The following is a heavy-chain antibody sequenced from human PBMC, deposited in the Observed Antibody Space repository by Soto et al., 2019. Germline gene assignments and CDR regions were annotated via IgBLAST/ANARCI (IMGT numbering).Heavy chain of an antibody. D-gene: IGHD5-12*01. CDR3: ARDLPPLAIFRVATVRDY. J-gene: IGHJ4*02. CDR1: GGSISSSSYY. Sequence: QLQLQESGPGLVKPSETLSLTCTVSGGSISSSSYYWGWIRQPPGKGLEWIGSIYYSGSTYYNPSRKNRATIVKDTSNNHFSLNLSSVTAANTAVYYCARDLPPLAIFRVATVRDYWGQGTLVTVSS. V-gene: IGHV4-39*02. CDR2: IYYSGST.